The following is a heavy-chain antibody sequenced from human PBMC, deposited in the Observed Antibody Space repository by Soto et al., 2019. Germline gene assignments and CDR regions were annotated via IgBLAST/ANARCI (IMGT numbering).Heavy chain of an antibody. CDR1: SGAHY. CDR2: IYYSGTT. Sequence: SETLSLTCTVSSGAHYWGWIRQPPGKGLEWIGSIYYSGTTYYKSSLESRVTMSIDTSKNQFSLRLNSVAAADTAVYYCARQDTGTNTGAFDIWGRGIMVTVSS. CDR3: ARQDTGTNTGAFDI. J-gene: IGHJ3*02. V-gene: IGHV4-39*01. D-gene: IGHD5-18*01.